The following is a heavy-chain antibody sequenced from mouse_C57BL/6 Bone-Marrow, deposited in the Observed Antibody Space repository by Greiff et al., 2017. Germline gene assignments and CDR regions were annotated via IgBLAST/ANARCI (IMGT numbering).Heavy chain of an antibody. D-gene: IGHD2-2*01. CDR3: ARYGYDGSWFAY. CDR1: GYSFTDYN. Sequence: EVQGVESGPELVKPGASVKISCKASGYSFTDYNMNWVKQSNGKILEWIGVINPNYGTTSYNQKFKGKATLTVDQSSSTAYMQLNSLTSEDSAVYYCARYGYDGSWFAYWGQGTLVTVSA. V-gene: IGHV1-39*01. J-gene: IGHJ3*01. CDR2: INPNYGTT.